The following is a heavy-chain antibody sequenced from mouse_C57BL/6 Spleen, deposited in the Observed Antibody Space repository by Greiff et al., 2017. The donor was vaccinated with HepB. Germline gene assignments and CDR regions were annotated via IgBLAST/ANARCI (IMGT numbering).Heavy chain of an antibody. J-gene: IGHJ4*01. CDR3: ARELPHYYAMDY. CDR2: IYPRSGNT. D-gene: IGHD1-1*01. CDR1: GYTFTSYG. V-gene: IGHV1-81*01. Sequence: QVHVKQSGAELARPGASVKLSCKASGYTFTSYGISWVKQRTGQGLEWIGEIYPRSGNTYYNEKFKGKATLTADKSSSTAYMELRSLTSEDSAVYFCARELPHYYAMDYWGQGTSVTVSS.